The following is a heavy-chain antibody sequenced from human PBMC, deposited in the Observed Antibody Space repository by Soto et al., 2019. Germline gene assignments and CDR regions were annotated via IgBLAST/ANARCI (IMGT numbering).Heavy chain of an antibody. D-gene: IGHD6-13*01. J-gene: IGHJ6*02. CDR3: ARAPGIACSGPYYDYGMDV. CDR1: GFTFSSYW. V-gene: IGHV3-74*01. CDR2: INSDGSST. Sequence: EVQLVESGGGLVQPGGSLRLSCAASGFTFSSYWMHWVRQAPGKGLVWVSRINSDGSSTSYADSVKGRFTISRDNAKNTLYLQMNSLRAEDTAVYYCARAPGIACSGPYYDYGMDVWGQGTTVTVSS.